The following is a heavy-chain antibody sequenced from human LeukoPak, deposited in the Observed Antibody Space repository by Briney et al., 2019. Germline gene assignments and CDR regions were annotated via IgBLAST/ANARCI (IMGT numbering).Heavy chain of an antibody. CDR1: GFTFSTNH. D-gene: IGHD6-19*01. Sequence: GGSLRLSCAASGFTFSTNHMTWVRQAPGKGPEWVSVIYSGGSTYYADSVKGRFTISRHNSKNTLYLQMNSLRDEDTAVYYCARVKGIGSAWYRPYFDYWGQGTLVTVSS. J-gene: IGHJ4*02. V-gene: IGHV3-53*04. CDR3: ARVKGIGSAWYRPYFDY. CDR2: IYSGGST.